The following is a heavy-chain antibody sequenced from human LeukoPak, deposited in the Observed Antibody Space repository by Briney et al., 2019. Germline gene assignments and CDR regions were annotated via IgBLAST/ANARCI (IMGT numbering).Heavy chain of an antibody. CDR3: ARAAYYYDSSGTFDY. V-gene: IGHV4-30-4*01. CDR2: IYYSGST. J-gene: IGHJ4*02. CDR1: GGSISSGDYY. D-gene: IGHD3-22*01. Sequence: SETLSLTCTVSGGSISSGDYYWSWIRQPPGKGLEWIGHIYYSGSTYYNPSLKSRFNISLDTSKNQFSLKLSSVTAADTAVYYCARAAYYYDSSGTFDYWGQGTLVTVSS.